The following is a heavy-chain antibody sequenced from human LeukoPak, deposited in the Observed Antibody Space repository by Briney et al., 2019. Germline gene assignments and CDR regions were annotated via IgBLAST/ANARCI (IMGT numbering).Heavy chain of an antibody. V-gene: IGHV4-38-2*01. J-gene: IGHJ6*04. CDR3: ARGLTRYYYSMDV. CDR2: IYHSGST. D-gene: IGHD3-9*01. CDR1: GYSISSGYY. Sequence: SETQSLTCAVSGYSISSGYYWGWIRQPPGKGLEWIGSIYHSGSTYYNPSLKSRVTVSVDTSKNQFSLKLSSVTAADTAVYYCARGLTRYYYSMDVWGKGTTVTVSS.